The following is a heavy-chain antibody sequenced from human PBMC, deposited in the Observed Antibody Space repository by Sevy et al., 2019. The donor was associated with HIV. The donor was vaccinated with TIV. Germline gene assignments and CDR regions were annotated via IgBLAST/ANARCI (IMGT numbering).Heavy chain of an antibody. CDR3: ARDHVGPGADSYYYYGMDV. Sequence: GGSLRLSCAAPGFTFSSYEMNWVRQAPGKGLEWVSYISSSGSTIYYADSVKGRFTISRDNAKNSLYLQMNSLRAEDTAVYYCARDHVGPGADSYYYYGMDVWGQGTTVTVSS. V-gene: IGHV3-48*03. CDR1: GFTFSSYE. J-gene: IGHJ6*02. CDR2: ISSSGSTI. D-gene: IGHD3-10*01.